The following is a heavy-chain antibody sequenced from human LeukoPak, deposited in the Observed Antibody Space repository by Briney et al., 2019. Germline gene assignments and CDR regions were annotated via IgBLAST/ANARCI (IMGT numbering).Heavy chain of an antibody. CDR1: GGTFSSYA. V-gene: IGHV1-69*04. CDR3: ARDGEMATIYFDY. CDR2: IIPIVGIA. D-gene: IGHD5-24*01. J-gene: IGHJ4*02. Sequence: GSSVKVSCKASGGTFSSYAIGWVRQAPGQGLEWMGTIIPIVGIANYAQKFQGRVTITADKSTSTAYMELSSLRSEDTAVYYCARDGEMATIYFDYWGQGTLVTVSS.